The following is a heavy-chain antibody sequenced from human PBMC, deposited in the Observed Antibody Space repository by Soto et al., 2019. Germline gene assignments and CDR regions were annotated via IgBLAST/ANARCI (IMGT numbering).Heavy chain of an antibody. CDR1: GGSISSSSYY. CDR3: ARRLHVRYFDWLFFDY. CDR2: IYYSGST. Sequence: QLQLQESGPGLVKPSETLSLTCTVSGGSISSSSYYWGWIRQPPGKGLEWIGSIYYSGSTYYNPSLKSRVTISVDTSKNQFSLKLSSVTAADTAVYYCARRLHVRYFDWLFFDYWGQGTLVTVSS. D-gene: IGHD3-9*01. V-gene: IGHV4-39*01. J-gene: IGHJ4*02.